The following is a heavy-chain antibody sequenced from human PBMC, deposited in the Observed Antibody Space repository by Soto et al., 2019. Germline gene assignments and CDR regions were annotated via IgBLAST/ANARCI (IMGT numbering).Heavy chain of an antibody. Sequence: SETLSLTCTVSGGSISSGDYYWSWIRQPPGKGLEWIGYIYYSGSTYYNPSLKSRVIISVDTSKNQFSLKLSSVTAADTAVYYCARGGSGYDYSWFDPWGQGTLVTVSS. CDR1: GGSISSGDYY. V-gene: IGHV4-30-4*01. CDR2: IYYSGST. CDR3: ARGGSGYDYSWFDP. D-gene: IGHD5-12*01. J-gene: IGHJ5*02.